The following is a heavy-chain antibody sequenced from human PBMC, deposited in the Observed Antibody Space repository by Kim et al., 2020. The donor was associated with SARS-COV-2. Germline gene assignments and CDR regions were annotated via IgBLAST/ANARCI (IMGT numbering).Heavy chain of an antibody. CDR3: AAFRPVPLPGPLSDRYYYDSSGYYLRDYYYGMDV. Sequence: VKVSCKASGFTFTSSAVQWVRQARGQRLEWIGWIVVGSGNTNYAQKFQERVTITRDMSTSTAYMELSSLRSEDTAVYYCAAFRPVPLPGPLSDRYYYDSSGYYLRDYYYGMDVWGQGTTVTVSS. J-gene: IGHJ6*02. D-gene: IGHD3-22*01. CDR1: GFTFTSSA. V-gene: IGHV1-58*01. CDR2: IVVGSGNT.